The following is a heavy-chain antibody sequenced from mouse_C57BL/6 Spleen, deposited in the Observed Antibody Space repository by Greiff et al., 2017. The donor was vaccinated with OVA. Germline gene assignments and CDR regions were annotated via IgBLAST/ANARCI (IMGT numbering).Heavy chain of an antibody. CDR1: GFTFSDYG. D-gene: IGHD2-10*02. J-gene: IGHJ4*01. CDR3: ARTWYVNYNDAMDY. Sequence: EVKLMESGGGLVKPGGSLKLSCAASGFTFSDYGMHWVRQAPEKGLEWVAYISSGSSTIYYADTVKGRFTISRDNAKYTLFLQMTSLRSEDTAMYYCARTWYVNYNDAMDYWGQGTSVTVSS. V-gene: IGHV5-17*01. CDR2: ISSGSSTI.